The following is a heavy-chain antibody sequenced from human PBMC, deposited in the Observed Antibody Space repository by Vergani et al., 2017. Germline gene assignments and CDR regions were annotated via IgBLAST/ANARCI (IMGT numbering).Heavy chain of an antibody. V-gene: IGHV3-23*01. CDR3: AKEMSIGRPFDY. J-gene: IGHJ4*02. CDR2: LSASDRRT. CDR1: GFTFIMHA. D-gene: IGHD5-24*01. Sequence: EVQLLESGGDLVQPGGSLRLSCAASGFTFIMHAMSWVRQAPGKGLEWVSTLSASDRRTHYADSVKGRFTISRDISKNTLFLHMNSLRPEDTAVYYCAKEMSIGRPFDYWGQGTLVTVSS.